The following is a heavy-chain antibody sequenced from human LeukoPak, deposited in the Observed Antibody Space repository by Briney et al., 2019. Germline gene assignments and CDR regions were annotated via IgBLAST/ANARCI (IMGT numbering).Heavy chain of an antibody. D-gene: IGHD5-24*01. V-gene: IGHV3-23*01. Sequence: PGGSLRLSCAASGFTFSSYAMSWVRQAPGKGLEWVSAISGSGGSTYYADSVKGRFTISRDNAKNSLYLQMNSLRAEDTALYYCAKDMGDGYNPNYFDYWGPGTLVTVSS. CDR3: AKDMGDGYNPNYFDY. CDR2: ISGSGGST. CDR1: GFTFSSYA. J-gene: IGHJ4*02.